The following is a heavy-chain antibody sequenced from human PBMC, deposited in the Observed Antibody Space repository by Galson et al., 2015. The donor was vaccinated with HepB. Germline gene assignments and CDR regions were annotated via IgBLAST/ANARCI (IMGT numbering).Heavy chain of an antibody. J-gene: IGHJ4*02. CDR3: ASLSTQLWSTFPFDY. CDR1: GFTFSSYA. D-gene: IGHD5-18*01. CDR2: ISYDGSNK. Sequence: SLRLSCAASGFTFSSYAMHWVRQAPGKGLEWVAVISYDGSNKYYADSVKGRFTISRDNSRNTLYLQMNSLRAEDTAVYYCASLSTQLWSTFPFDYWGQGTLVTVSS. V-gene: IGHV3-30-3*02.